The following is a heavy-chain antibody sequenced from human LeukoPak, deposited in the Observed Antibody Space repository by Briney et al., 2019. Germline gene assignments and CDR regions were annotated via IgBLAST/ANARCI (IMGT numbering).Heavy chain of an antibody. Sequence: GASVKVSCKASGYTFTDYYMHWVQQAPGKGLEWMGRVDPEDGETIYAEKFQGRVTITADTSTDTAYMELSSLRSEDTAVYYCATLCSSSPRDFDYWGQGTLVTVSS. CDR1: GYTFTDYY. J-gene: IGHJ4*02. V-gene: IGHV1-69-2*01. CDR2: VDPEDGET. CDR3: ATLCSSSPRDFDY. D-gene: IGHD6-6*01.